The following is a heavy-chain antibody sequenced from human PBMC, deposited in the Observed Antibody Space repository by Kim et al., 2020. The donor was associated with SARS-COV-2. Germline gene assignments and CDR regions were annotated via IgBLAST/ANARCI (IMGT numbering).Heavy chain of an antibody. J-gene: IGHJ4*02. Sequence: GGSLRLSCAAPGFTFSSYDMHWVRQATGKGLEWVSAIGTAGDTYYPGSVKGRFTISRENAKNSLYLQMNSLRAGDTAVYYCARGSYDSSGYRFFDYWGQGTLVTVSS. CDR2: IGTAGDT. CDR3: ARGSYDSSGYRFFDY. V-gene: IGHV3-13*01. D-gene: IGHD3-22*01. CDR1: GFTFSSYD.